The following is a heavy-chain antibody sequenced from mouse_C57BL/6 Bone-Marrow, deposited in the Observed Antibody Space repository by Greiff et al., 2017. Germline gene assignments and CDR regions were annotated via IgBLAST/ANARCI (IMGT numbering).Heavy chain of an antibody. D-gene: IGHD2-1*01. J-gene: IGHJ1*03. CDR1: GYTFTSYW. CDR2: IYPSDSET. Sequence: QVQLQQPGAELVRPGSSVKLSCKASGYTFTSYWMDWVKQRPGQGLEWIGNIYPSDSETHYNQKFKDKATLTVDKSSSTAYMQLSSLTSEDSAVYYCARYGNYPYWYFDVWGTGTTVTVSS. V-gene: IGHV1-61*01. CDR3: ARYGNYPYWYFDV.